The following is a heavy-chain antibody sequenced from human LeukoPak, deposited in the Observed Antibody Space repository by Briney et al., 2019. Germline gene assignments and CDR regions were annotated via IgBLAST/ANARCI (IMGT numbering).Heavy chain of an antibody. Sequence: PGGSLRLSCAASGFTFSSYAMSWVRQAPGKGLEWVSAISGSGGTTYYADSVKGRFTISRENSTNTLNLQMNSLRAEDTAVYYCAKEAGMVAATPDAFDIWGQGTMVTVSS. V-gene: IGHV3-23*01. CDR2: ISGSGGTT. CDR1: GFTFSSYA. CDR3: AKEAGMVAATPDAFDI. D-gene: IGHD2-15*01. J-gene: IGHJ3*02.